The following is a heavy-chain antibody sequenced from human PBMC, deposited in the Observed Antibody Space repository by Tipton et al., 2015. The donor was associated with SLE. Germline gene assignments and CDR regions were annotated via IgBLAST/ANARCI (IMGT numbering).Heavy chain of an antibody. CDR3: ARGCSSSSCEPFYFFGMDV. CDR2: VFRGGST. Sequence: GLVKPSETLSLTCSVYGDSLSGQYWSWIRQPPGKGLEWIGEVFRGGSTNYSPSLESRVTITVDMSKNQFSLRLISVTAADTAVYYCARGCSSSSCEPFYFFGMDVWGQGTTVTVSS. D-gene: IGHD2-2*01. J-gene: IGHJ6*02. V-gene: IGHV4-34*01. CDR1: GDSLSGQY.